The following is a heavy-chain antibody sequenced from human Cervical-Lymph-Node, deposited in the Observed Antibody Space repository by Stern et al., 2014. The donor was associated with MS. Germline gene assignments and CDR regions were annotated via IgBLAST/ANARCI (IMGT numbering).Heavy chain of an antibody. V-gene: IGHV4-61*02. Sequence: QVQLQESGPGLVRPSQTLSLTCSVSGASISGNGYYWTWIRQPAGKGLEWIGRIHPIGSTNYNPSLKSRVTISIDTSKNQFSLSLTSVTAADTAVFYCAREAILGGATYYFDYWGQGTVVTVSS. CDR1: GASISGNGYY. D-gene: IGHD1-26*01. J-gene: IGHJ4*02. CDR3: AREAILGGATYYFDY. CDR2: IHPIGST.